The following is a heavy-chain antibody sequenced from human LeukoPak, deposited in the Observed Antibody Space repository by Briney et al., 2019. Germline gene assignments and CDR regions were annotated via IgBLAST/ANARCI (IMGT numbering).Heavy chain of an antibody. D-gene: IGHD6-13*01. CDR1: GFTFSSYA. CDR3: AKSYSSSWYGKGDYYYYGMDV. Sequence: WRSLRLSCAASGFTFSSYAMHWVRQPPGKGLEWVAVISDDASYKYYADSVKGRFAISRHSSKNTLYLQMNSLRAEDTAVYYCAKSYSSSWYGKGDYYYYGMDVWGEGTTVTVSS. J-gene: IGHJ6*04. V-gene: IGHV3-30*18. CDR2: ISDDASYK.